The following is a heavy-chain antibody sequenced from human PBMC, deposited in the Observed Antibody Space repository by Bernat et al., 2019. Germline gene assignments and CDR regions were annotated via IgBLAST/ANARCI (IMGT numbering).Heavy chain of an antibody. Sequence: EVQLVESGGGLVQPGGSLRLSCAASGFSFSSYDMNWVRQAPGKGLEWVSLVTGSGTNIFYADSVKGRFTVSRDKAKNSLYLQMNGLRAEDTAVYYCARGGGAFDIWGQGTMVTVSS. CDR1: GFSFSSYD. V-gene: IGHV3-48*01. CDR2: VTGSGTNI. CDR3: ARGGGAFDI. J-gene: IGHJ3*02.